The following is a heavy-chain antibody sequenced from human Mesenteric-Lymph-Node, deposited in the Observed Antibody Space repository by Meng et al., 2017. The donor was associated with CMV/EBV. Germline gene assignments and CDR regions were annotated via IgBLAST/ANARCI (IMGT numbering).Heavy chain of an antibody. CDR1: GGSFSGYY. D-gene: IGHD3-9*01. V-gene: IGHV4-34*01. J-gene: IGHJ4*02. Sequence: QLHQGGGGRLKLPETLSGTCAVYGGSFSGYYWNWIRQSPEKGLEWIGEINHSGSTTYNPSFTSRIIISVDTSTNQISLNMSSVTAADTAVYYCARGSSYDILTGYFDYWGQGALVTVSS. CDR2: INHSGST. CDR3: ARGSSYDILTGYFDY.